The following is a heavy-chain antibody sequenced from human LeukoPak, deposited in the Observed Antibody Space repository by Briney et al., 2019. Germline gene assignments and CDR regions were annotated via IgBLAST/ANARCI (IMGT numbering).Heavy chain of an antibody. CDR2: IYYSGST. V-gene: IGHV4-39*01. CDR1: GGSISSSSYY. CDR3: ARQHSSSWSDWFDP. J-gene: IGHJ5*02. Sequence: SETLSLTCTVSGGSISSSSYYWGCIRQPPGKGLEWIGSIYYSGSTYYNPSLESRVTISVDTSKNQFSLKLSSVTAADTAVYYCARQHSSSWSDWFDPWGQGTLVTVSS. D-gene: IGHD6-13*01.